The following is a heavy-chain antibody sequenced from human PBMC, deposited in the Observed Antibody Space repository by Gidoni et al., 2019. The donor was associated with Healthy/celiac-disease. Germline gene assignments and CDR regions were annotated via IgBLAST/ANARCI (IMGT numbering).Heavy chain of an antibody. CDR3: ARVRTVTSHGTVDVFDY. CDR1: GGSFSGYY. CDR2: INHSGST. J-gene: IGHJ4*02. V-gene: IGHV4-34*01. Sequence: QVQLQQWGAGLWKPSETLSLTGAVYGGSFSGYYWSWIRQPPGKGLEWIGEINHSGSTNYNPSLKSRVTISVDTSKNQFSLKLSSVTAADTAVYYCARVRTVTSHGTVDVFDYWGQGTLVTVSS. D-gene: IGHD4-4*01.